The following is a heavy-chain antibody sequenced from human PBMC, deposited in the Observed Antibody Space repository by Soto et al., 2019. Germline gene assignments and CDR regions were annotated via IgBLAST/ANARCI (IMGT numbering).Heavy chain of an antibody. CDR2: IWYDESNK. V-gene: IGHV3-33*01. Sequence: QVQLVESGGGVVQPGRSLRLSCAASGFTFSSYDMHWVRQAPGKGLERVAVIWYDESNKYYADSVKGRFTISRDNSKNTPYLQMNSLRAEDTAVYYCARGDIAVGYYFDYWGQGTLVTVSS. CDR1: GFTFSSYD. CDR3: ARGDIAVGYYFDY. J-gene: IGHJ4*02. D-gene: IGHD6-19*01.